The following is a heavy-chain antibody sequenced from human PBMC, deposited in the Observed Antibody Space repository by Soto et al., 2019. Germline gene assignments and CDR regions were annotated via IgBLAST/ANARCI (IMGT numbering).Heavy chain of an antibody. Sequence: ASETLSLTCTVSGGSISSGGYYWSWIRQHPGKGLEWIGYIYYSGSTYYNPSLKSRVTISVDTSKNQFSLKLSSVTAADTAVYYCARKSGDWNDFDIWGQGTMVTVSS. V-gene: IGHV4-31*03. D-gene: IGHD2-21*02. CDR1: GGSISSGGYY. CDR2: IYYSGST. J-gene: IGHJ3*02. CDR3: ARKSGDWNDFDI.